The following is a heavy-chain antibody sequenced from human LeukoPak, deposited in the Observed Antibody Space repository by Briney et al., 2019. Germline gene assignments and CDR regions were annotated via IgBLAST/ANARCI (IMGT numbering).Heavy chain of an antibody. CDR2: IVVGSGNT. Sequence: GASVKVSCKASGFTFTSSAVQWVRQARGQRLEWIGWIVVGSGNTNYAQKFQERVTITRDMSTSTAYMELSSLRSEDTAVYYCAAAWLVAMRDAFDVWGQGTMVTVSS. CDR1: GFTFTSSA. D-gene: IGHD5-12*01. CDR3: AAAWLVAMRDAFDV. J-gene: IGHJ3*01. V-gene: IGHV1-58*01.